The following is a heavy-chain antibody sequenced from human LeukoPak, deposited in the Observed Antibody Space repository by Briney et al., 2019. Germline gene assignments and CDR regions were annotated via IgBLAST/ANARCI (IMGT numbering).Heavy chain of an antibody. Sequence: PGGSLRLSCAASGFTFSSYAMTWVRQAPGKGLEWVSAISGSGSSTYYADSVKGRFTISRDNSKNTLNLQMNSLRAEDTAVYYCAKAGAVVVPVKFDYWGQGTLVTVSS. CDR1: GFTFSSYA. D-gene: IGHD2-2*01. J-gene: IGHJ4*02. CDR2: ISGSGSST. V-gene: IGHV3-23*01. CDR3: AKAGAVVVPVKFDY.